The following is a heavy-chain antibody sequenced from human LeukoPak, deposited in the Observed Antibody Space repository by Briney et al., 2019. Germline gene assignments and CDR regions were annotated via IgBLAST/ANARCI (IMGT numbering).Heavy chain of an antibody. Sequence: GGSLRLSCAASGFTLSSNYMSWGRPAPGEGVGGGSGFYSGGSTYYADSVKGRFTISRDNSKNTLYLQMNSLRAEDTAVYYCARATYSSSWYRGAFDIWGQGTMVTVSS. D-gene: IGHD6-13*01. CDR2: FYSGGST. CDR3: ARATYSSSWYRGAFDI. J-gene: IGHJ3*02. CDR1: GFTLSSNY. V-gene: IGHV3-53*01.